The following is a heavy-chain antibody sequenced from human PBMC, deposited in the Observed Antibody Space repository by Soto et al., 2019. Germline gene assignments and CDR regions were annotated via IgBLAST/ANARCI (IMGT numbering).Heavy chain of an antibody. Sequence: EVQLLESGGGLVQPGGSLRLSCAASGFTFSSYAMSWVRQAPGKGLEWVSAISGSGGSTYYADSVKGRFTISRDNSKNTLYLQRNSLRAEDTAVYYCAKDRVVVVASYGMDVWGQGTTVTVSS. CDR1: GFTFSSYA. CDR2: ISGSGGST. D-gene: IGHD2-15*01. V-gene: IGHV3-23*01. CDR3: AKDRVVVVASYGMDV. J-gene: IGHJ6*02.